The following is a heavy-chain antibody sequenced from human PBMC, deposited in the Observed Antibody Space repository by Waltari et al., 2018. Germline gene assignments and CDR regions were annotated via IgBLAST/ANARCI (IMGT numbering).Heavy chain of an antibody. D-gene: IGHD3-16*02. Sequence: QVQLQESGPGLVKPSETLSLTCTVSGGSISSYYWSWIRQPPGKGLEWIGYIYYSGSTTYSPSLKSRVTISVDTSKNQFSLKLSSVTAADTAVYYCARDLYDYVWGSYRYGWFDPWGQGTLVTVSS. CDR2: IYYSGST. V-gene: IGHV4-59*01. CDR3: ARDLYDYVWGSYRYGWFDP. J-gene: IGHJ5*02. CDR1: GGSISSYY.